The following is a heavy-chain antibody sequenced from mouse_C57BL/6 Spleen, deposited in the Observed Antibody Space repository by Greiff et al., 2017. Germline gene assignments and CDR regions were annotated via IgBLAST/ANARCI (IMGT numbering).Heavy chain of an antibody. CDR1: GYTFTSYW. CDR3: AISPPAYGYDDGYYAMDY. D-gene: IGHD2-2*01. J-gene: IGHJ4*01. V-gene: IGHV1-74*01. CDR2: IHPSDSDT. Sequence: QVQLQQPGAELVKPGASVKVSCKASGYTFTSYWMHWVQQRPGQGLEWIGRIHPSDSDTNYNQKFTGKATLTVDKSSSTAYMQLSSLTSEDLAVYYCAISPPAYGYDDGYYAMDYWGQGTSVTVSS.